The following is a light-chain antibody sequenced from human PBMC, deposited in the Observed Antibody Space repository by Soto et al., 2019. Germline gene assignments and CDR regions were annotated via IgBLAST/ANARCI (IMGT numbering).Light chain of an antibody. J-gene: IGKJ1*01. V-gene: IGKV3-20*01. CDR1: EIVTSSY. CDR2: RAS. CDR3: QQYGSSPWT. Sequence: EIVLTQSPGTLSLYPGERATPSCRAGEIVTSSYIAWCGHRPGQAPILLIYRASTRATGIPDRFNGSGSGTDFTLIISRLEPEDIAVYHCQQYGSSPWTFWQRTMVHIK.